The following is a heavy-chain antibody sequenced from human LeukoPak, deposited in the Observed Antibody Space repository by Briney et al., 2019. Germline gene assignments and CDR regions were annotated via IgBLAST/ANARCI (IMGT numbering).Heavy chain of an antibody. D-gene: IGHD5-18*01. V-gene: IGHV1-24*01. J-gene: IGHJ4*02. CDR3: ATHLGGGTSYGFDY. CDR1: GYTLTEFS. CDR2: INPKNGGT. Sequence: GASVKVSCKASGYTLTEFSMHWVRQAPGQGLEWMGGINPKNGGTNYAQKFQGRVTMTKDTSTSTAYTELSSLRSEDTAAYYCATHLGGGTSYGFDYWGQGTLVIVSS.